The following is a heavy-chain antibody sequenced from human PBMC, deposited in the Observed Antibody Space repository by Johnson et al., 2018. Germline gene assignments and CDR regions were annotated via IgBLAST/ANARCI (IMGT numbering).Heavy chain of an antibody. CDR1: GFTFDDYA. CDR3: AKDSPDCTNGGCYQVQR. CDR2: ISWNSGSL. Sequence: VQLVQSGGGLVQPGRSLRLSCAASGFTFDDYAMHWVRQAPGKGLEWVSGISWNSGSLGSADSVKGRLTISRDNATNSLYLQKNRLRAEDTALYYCAKDSPDCTNGGCYQVQRWGQGTLVTVSS. D-gene: IGHD2-8*01. J-gene: IGHJ1*01. V-gene: IGHV3-9*01.